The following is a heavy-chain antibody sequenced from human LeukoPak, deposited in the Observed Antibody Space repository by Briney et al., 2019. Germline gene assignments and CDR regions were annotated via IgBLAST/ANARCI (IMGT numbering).Heavy chain of an antibody. CDR1: GGSISSYD. CDR2: IYYSGST. Sequence: SETLSLTCTASGGSISSYDWSWIRQPPGKGLEWIGYIYYSGSTNYNPSLKSRVTITVETSKHQFSLKLSSVTAADTAVYYCARAGKTDSSGYYNDAFDIWGQGTMVTVSS. CDR3: ARAGKTDSSGYYNDAFDI. V-gene: IGHV4-59*01. J-gene: IGHJ3*02. D-gene: IGHD3-22*01.